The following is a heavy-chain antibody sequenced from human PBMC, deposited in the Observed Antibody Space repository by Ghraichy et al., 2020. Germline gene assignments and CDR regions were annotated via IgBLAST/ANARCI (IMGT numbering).Heavy chain of an antibody. D-gene: IGHD6-19*01. CDR1: SGSISNFY. Sequence: SETLSLTCSVSSGSISNFYWTWVRQPPGKGLEYIGCMANGGDSNYNPSLKSRVTLSLDMSKKQFSLKMGSVTAADTAIYYCARLRARAGSYVGWYSIWRDGIASWGQGTQVTVSS. CDR3: ARLRARAGSYVGWYSIWRDGIAS. CDR2: MANGGDS. J-gene: IGHJ4*02. V-gene: IGHV4-59*01.